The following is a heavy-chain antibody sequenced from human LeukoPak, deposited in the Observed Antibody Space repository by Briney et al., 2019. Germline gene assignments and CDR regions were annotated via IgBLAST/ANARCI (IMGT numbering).Heavy chain of an antibody. D-gene: IGHD5-24*01. CDR1: GFTVSSNY. CDR3: ARDPGDGYNHYYGMDV. CDR2: ISSSGSTI. V-gene: IGHV3-11*01. Sequence: GGSLRLSCAASGFTVSSNYMNWVRQAPGKGLEWVSYISSSGSTIYYADSVKGRFTISRDNAKNSLYLQMNSLRAEDTAVYYCARDPGDGYNHYYGMDVWGQGTTVTVSS. J-gene: IGHJ6*02.